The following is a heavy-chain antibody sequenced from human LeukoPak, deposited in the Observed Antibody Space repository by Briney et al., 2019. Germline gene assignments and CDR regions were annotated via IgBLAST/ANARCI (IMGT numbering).Heavy chain of an antibody. CDR1: GYRLTSYW. CDR2: IFPGYSDT. J-gene: IGHJ4*02. D-gene: IGHD3-10*01. V-gene: IGHV5-51*01. Sequence: GEAPKIPRKGPGYRLTSYWIDWVPPIPGKGPEWMGIIFPGYSDTRYSPSFQGQVTISADKSISTAYLQWRSLKASDTAMYYCARKAYYCGSGSYPFDYWGQGTLVTVSS. CDR3: ARKAYYCGSGSYPFDY.